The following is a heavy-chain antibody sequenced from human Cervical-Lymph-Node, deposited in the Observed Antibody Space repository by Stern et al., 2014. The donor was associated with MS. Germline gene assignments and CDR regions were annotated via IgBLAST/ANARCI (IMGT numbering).Heavy chain of an antibody. CDR3: AREGVPPY. Sequence: QVQLVQSGGGVVQPGRSLRLSCAASGFTFSSFSMHWVRQAPGQGLEWVAVISYDVNNKYFADSVQGRFTISRDNSKNTVYLQMNSLRPEDTAVYYCAREGVPPYWGQGTLVTVSS. CDR1: GFTFSSFS. D-gene: IGHD2-2*01. CDR2: ISYDVNNK. V-gene: IGHV3-30*04. J-gene: IGHJ4*02.